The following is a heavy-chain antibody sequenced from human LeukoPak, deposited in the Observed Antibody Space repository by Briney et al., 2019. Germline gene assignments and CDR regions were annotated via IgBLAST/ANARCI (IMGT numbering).Heavy chain of an antibody. D-gene: IGHD3-3*01. CDR2: INPSGGST. V-gene: IGHV1-46*01. CDR3: ARGGYYDFRSAKTRWFDP. Sequence: ASVKVSCKASGYTFTSYYMHWVRQAPGQGLEGMGIINPSGGSTSYAQKFQGRVTITTDESTSTAYMELSSLRSEDTAVYYCARGGYYDFRSAKTRWFDPWGQGTLVTVSS. CDR1: GYTFTSYY. J-gene: IGHJ5*02.